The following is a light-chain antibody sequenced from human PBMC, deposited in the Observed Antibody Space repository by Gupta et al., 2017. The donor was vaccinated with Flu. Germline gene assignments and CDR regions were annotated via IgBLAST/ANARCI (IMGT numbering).Light chain of an antibody. CDR2: DNN. V-gene: IGLV1-51*01. CDR1: SSNIGNNY. Sequence: QSVFTQPPSVSAAPGQKVTIPCSGSSSNIGNNYVSWYQQLPGTAPKLLLYDNNKRPSGIPDRFSGAKSGTSATLGITGLQTGDEADYYCGAWDSSLSAYVFASGTKVTVL. J-gene: IGLJ1*01. CDR3: GAWDSSLSAYV.